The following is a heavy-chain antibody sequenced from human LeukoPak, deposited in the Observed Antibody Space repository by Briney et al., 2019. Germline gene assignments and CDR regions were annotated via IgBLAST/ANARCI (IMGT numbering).Heavy chain of an antibody. V-gene: IGHV3-30*18. Sequence: PGRSLRLSCAASGFTFSSYGMHWVRQAPAKGLDWAAGISYDGSNKYYADSVKGRFTISRDNSKNTLYLQMNSLRPEDTAVYYCAKDFWTYGSGSSVDCWGQGTLVTVSS. CDR3: AKDFWTYGSGSSVDC. CDR1: GFTFSSYG. J-gene: IGHJ4*02. CDR2: ISYDGSNK. D-gene: IGHD3-10*01.